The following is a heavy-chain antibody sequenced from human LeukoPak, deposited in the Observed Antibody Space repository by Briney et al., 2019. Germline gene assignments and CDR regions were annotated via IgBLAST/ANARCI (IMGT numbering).Heavy chain of an antibody. V-gene: IGHV3-20*04. D-gene: IGHD6-19*01. CDR1: GFKFDDYG. Sequence: PGGSLRLSCAASGFKFDDYGMSWVRQAPGKGLEWVSGINSNGGSTNYADSVKGRFTISRDNAKNSLYLQMNSLRAEDTAVYYCAKDLLIAVAAIDYWGQGTLVTVSS. CDR3: AKDLLIAVAAIDY. J-gene: IGHJ4*02. CDR2: INSNGGST.